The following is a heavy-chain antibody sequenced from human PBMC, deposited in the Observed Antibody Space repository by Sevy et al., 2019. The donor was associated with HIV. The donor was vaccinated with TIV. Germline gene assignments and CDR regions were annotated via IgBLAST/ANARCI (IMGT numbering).Heavy chain of an antibody. CDR3: AREGYTYYYDSSGPVPRVD. D-gene: IGHD3-22*01. J-gene: IGHJ4*02. CDR1: GFTVSSNY. CDR2: IYSGGST. V-gene: IGHV3-53*01. Sequence: GGSLRLSCAASGFTVSSNYMSWVRQAPGKGLEWVSVIYSGGSTYYADSVKGRFTISRDNSKNTLYLQMNSLRAEDTAVYYCAREGYTYYYDSSGPVPRVDWGQGTLVTVSS.